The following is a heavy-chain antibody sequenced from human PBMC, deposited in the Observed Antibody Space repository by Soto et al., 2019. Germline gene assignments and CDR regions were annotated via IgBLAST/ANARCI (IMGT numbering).Heavy chain of an antibody. J-gene: IGHJ4*02. CDR2: MKPNSGNT. CDR3: ARTRKIYRGYDYGY. D-gene: IGHD5-12*01. CDR1: GYTFTSYD. V-gene: IGHV1-8*01. Sequence: QVQLVQSGAEVKKPGASVKVSCKASGYTFTSYDINWVRQATGQGLEWLRWMKPNSGNTGYAQKFQGRVTMTRNTSISTAYMELSSLGSEDTAVYYWARTRKIYRGYDYGYWGQGTLVTVSS.